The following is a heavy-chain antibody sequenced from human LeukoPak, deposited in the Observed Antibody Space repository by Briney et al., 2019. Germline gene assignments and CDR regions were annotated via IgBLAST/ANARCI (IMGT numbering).Heavy chain of an antibody. Sequence: GGSLRLSCAASGFTFSSYGMHWVRQAPWKGLEWVAYIKADGSEKYYVDSVKGRFTISRDNAKNSLYLQMNSLRAEDTAVYYCARESSVVRGVITDFDYWGQGTLVTVSS. J-gene: IGHJ4*02. D-gene: IGHD3-10*01. CDR1: GFTFSSYG. CDR2: IKADGSEK. V-gene: IGHV3-7*01. CDR3: ARESSVVRGVITDFDY.